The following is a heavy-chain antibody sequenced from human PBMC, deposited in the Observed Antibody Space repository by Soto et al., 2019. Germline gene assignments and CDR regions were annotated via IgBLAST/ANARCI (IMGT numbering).Heavy chain of an antibody. V-gene: IGHV3-30-3*01. CDR2: ISNDGSNK. CDR3: ARGDGDSGYYFDY. Sequence: QVQLVESGGGVVQPGRSLRLSCAASGFTFSSYAMHWVRQAPGKGLEWVAVISNDGSNKYYADSVKGRFTISRDNSKNTLYLQMNSLRAEDTAVYYCARGDGDSGYYFDYWGQGTLVTVSS. D-gene: IGHD3-10*01. CDR1: GFTFSSYA. J-gene: IGHJ4*02.